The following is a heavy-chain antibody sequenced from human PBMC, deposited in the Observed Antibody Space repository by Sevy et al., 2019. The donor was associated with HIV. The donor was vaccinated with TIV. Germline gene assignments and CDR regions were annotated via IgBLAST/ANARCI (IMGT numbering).Heavy chain of an antibody. CDR2: ISGSATFI. D-gene: IGHD3-10*01. J-gene: IGHJ5*02. V-gene: IGHV3-11*01. Sequence: GGSLRLSCAASGFTFSDYYMSWIRQAPGKGLEWVSYISGSATFIHYAGSLQGRVTISRDNAKISLYQQMNNLRAEDTAVYYCARGEYFGELGNWFDPWGQGTLVTVSS. CDR3: ARGEYFGELGNWFDP. CDR1: GFTFSDYY.